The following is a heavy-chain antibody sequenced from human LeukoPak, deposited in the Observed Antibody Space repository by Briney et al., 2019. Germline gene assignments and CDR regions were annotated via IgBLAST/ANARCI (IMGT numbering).Heavy chain of an antibody. CDR3: ARDGAASGAATGY. J-gene: IGHJ4*02. D-gene: IGHD2-15*01. CDR2: IIPNFGTT. Sequence: SVKVSCKASGGTFSSYAINWVRQAPGQGLEWMGGIIPNFGTTSFGQKFQGRVTITADKSTSTAYMELNSLTFEDTAVYYCARDGAASGAATGYWGQGTLVTVSS. CDR1: GGTFSSYA. V-gene: IGHV1-69*06.